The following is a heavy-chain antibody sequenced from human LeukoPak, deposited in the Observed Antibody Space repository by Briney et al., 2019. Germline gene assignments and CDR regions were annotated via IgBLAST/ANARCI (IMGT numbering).Heavy chain of an antibody. V-gene: IGHV1-8*01. CDR3: ARAGGDYGDYYHYYYYMDV. Sequence: ASVKVSCKASGYTLTSHDINWVRQATGQGLEWMGWMNPNSGDTGYAQKFQGRVTMTRDNSISTAYMELSGLTSEDTAVYYCARAGGDYGDYYHYYYYMDVWGSGTTVTVSS. D-gene: IGHD4-17*01. J-gene: IGHJ6*03. CDR2: MNPNSGDT. CDR1: GYTLTSHD.